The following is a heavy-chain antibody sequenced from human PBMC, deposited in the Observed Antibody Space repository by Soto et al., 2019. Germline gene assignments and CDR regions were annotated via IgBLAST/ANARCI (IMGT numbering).Heavy chain of an antibody. CDR1: GYTFTIYA. CDR2: INAGNGNT. D-gene: IGHD6-19*01. V-gene: IGHV1-3*01. CDR3: ALRIAVAGFDY. Sequence: GASVKVSGKASGYTFTIYAMHCVVQAPGQRLEWMGWINAGNGNTKYSQKFQGRVTITRDTSASTAYMELSSLRSEDTAVYYCALRIAVAGFDYWGQGTLVTVSS. J-gene: IGHJ4*02.